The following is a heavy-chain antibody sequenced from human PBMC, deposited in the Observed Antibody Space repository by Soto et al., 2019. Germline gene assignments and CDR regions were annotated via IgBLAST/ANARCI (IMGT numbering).Heavy chain of an antibody. V-gene: IGHV4-31*03. J-gene: IGHJ4*02. D-gene: IGHD3-3*01. CDR1: GGSISSGGYY. CDR2: IYYSGST. CDR3: ARHPLGDYYLSKGFLDY. Sequence: PSETLSLTCTVSGGSISSGGYYWSWIRQHPGKGLEWIGYIYYSGSTYYNPSLKSRVTISVDTSKNQFSLKLSSVTAADTAVYYCARHPLGDYYLSKGFLDYWGQGTLVTVS.